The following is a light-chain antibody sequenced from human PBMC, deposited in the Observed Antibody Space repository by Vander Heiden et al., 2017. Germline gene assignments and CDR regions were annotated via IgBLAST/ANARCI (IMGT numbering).Light chain of an antibody. CDR1: QSVSRNF. CDR2: DAS. V-gene: IGKV3-20*01. Sequence: EIVLTQSPGTLSLSPGERATLSCRASQSVSRNFLAWYQQKPGQAPRLLVFDASSRASGIPDRFSGSGSGTDFTLTISRLEPGDFAVYFCQQDGSSLVTFGGGTKVEI. J-gene: IGKJ4*01. CDR3: QQDGSSLVT.